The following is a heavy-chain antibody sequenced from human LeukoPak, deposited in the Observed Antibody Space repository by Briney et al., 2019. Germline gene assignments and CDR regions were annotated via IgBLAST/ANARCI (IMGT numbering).Heavy chain of an antibody. D-gene: IGHD6-6*01. V-gene: IGHV4-39*01. CDR2: IYYSGST. CDR3: ARPKYSSLEFDY. Sequence: LETLSLTCTVSGGSISSSSYYWGWIRQPPGKGLEWIGSIYYSGSTYYNPSLKSRVTISVDTSKNQFSLKLSSVTAADTAVYYCARPKYSSLEFDYWGQGTLVTVSS. J-gene: IGHJ4*02. CDR1: GGSISSSSYY.